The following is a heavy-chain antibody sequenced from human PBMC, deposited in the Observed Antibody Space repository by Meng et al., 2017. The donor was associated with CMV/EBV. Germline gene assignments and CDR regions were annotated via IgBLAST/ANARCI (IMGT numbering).Heavy chain of an antibody. CDR3: ARNPDFWSGYPFYYYYGMDV. J-gene: IGHJ6*02. CDR1: GGTFSSYA. Sequence: SVTVSCKASGGTFSSYAISWVRQAPGQRLEWMGGIIPIFGTANYAQKFQGRVTITTDESTSTAYMELSSLRSEDTAVYYCARNPDFWSGYPFYYYYGMDVWGQGTTVTVSS. V-gene: IGHV1-69*05. D-gene: IGHD3-3*01. CDR2: IIPIFGTA.